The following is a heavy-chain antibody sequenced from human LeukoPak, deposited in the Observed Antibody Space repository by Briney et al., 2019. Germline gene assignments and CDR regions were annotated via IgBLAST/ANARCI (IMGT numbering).Heavy chain of an antibody. J-gene: IGHJ4*02. V-gene: IGHV4-59*08. Sequence: SETLSLTCTVSGGSISSYYWSWIRQPPGKGLEWIGYIYYSGSTNYNPSLKSRVTISVDTSKNQFSLKLSSVTAADTAVYYCARHRRLRGYSGYAPSGFDYWGQGTLVTASS. CDR2: IYYSGST. D-gene: IGHD5-12*01. CDR3: ARHRRLRGYSGYAPSGFDY. CDR1: GGSISSYY.